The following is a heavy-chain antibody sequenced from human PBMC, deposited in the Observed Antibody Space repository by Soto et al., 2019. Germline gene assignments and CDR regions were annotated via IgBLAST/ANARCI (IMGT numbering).Heavy chain of an antibody. D-gene: IGHD5-12*01. J-gene: IGHJ6*02. CDR1: GGSICSGGYY. CDR3: ARDQRWLPDSDYYGMDG. Sequence: PSETLSLTCTVSGGSICSGGYYWSWIRQHPGKGLEWIGYIYYSGSTYYNPSLKSRVTISVDTSKNQFSLKRSSVTAAEPAVYYCARDQRWLPDSDYYGMDGWGQGTTVTVSS. V-gene: IGHV4-31*03. CDR2: IYYSGST.